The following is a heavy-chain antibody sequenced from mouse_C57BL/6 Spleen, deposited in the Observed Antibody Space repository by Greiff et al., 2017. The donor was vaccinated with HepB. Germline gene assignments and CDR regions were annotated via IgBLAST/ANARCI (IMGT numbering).Heavy chain of an antibody. V-gene: IGHV10-1*01. J-gene: IGHJ4*01. D-gene: IGHD1-2*01. CDR1: GFSFNTYA. Sequence: EVKVVESGGGLVQPKGSLKLSCAASGFSFNTYAMNWVRQAPGKGLEWVARIRSKSNNYATYYADSVKDRFTISRDDSESMLYLQMNNLKTEDTAMYYCVRHDITTLYAMDYWGQGTSVTVSS. CDR3: VRHDITTLYAMDY. CDR2: IRSKSNNYAT.